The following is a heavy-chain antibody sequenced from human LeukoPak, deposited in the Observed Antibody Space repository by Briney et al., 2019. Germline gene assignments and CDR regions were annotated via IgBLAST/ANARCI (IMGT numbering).Heavy chain of an antibody. J-gene: IGHJ5*02. CDR2: ISAYNGNT. V-gene: IGHV1-18*01. D-gene: IGHD2-2*02. CDR1: GYTFTSYG. CDR3: ARDRAMVPAAILGNWFDP. Sequence: ASVKVSRKASGYTFTSYGISWVRQAPGQGLEWMGWISAYNGNTNYAQKLQGRVTMTTDTSTSTAYMELRSLRSDDTAVYYCARDRAMVPAAILGNWFDPWGQGTLVTVSS.